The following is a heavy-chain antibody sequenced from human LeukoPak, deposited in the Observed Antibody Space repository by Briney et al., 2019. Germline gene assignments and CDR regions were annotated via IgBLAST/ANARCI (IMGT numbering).Heavy chain of an antibody. D-gene: IGHD1-26*01. CDR3: ARLGLTGAVDY. Sequence: SETLSLTCTVSGGSISSSSYYWGWIRQPPGKGLEWIGEINHSGSTNYNPSLKSRVTISVDTSKNQFSLKLSSVTAADTAVYYCARLGLTGAVDYWGQGTLVTVSS. CDR1: GGSISSSSYY. CDR2: INHSGST. V-gene: IGHV4-39*07. J-gene: IGHJ4*02.